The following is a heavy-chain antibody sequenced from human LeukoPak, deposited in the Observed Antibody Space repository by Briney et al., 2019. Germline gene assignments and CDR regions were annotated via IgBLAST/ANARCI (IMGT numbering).Heavy chain of an antibody. CDR3: AKVLDGYNSDDAFDI. Sequence: GRSLRLSCAASGFTFSSYGMSWVRQAPGKGLEWVSAISGSGGSTYYADSVKGRFTISRDNSKNTLYLQMNSLRAEDTAVYYCAKVLDGYNSDDAFDIWGQGTMVTVSS. V-gene: IGHV3-23*01. CDR1: GFTFSSYG. CDR2: ISGSGGST. J-gene: IGHJ3*02. D-gene: IGHD5-24*01.